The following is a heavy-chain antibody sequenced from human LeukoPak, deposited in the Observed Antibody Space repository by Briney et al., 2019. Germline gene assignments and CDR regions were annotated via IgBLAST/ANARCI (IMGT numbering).Heavy chain of an antibody. J-gene: IGHJ4*02. CDR1: GGSISSYY. CDR3: ARSRGYSRFDY. Sequence: PPETLSLTCTVSGGSISSYYWSWIRQPPGKGLEWIGYIYYSGSTNYNPSLKSRVTISVDTSKNRFSLKLSSVTAADTAVYYCARSRGYSRFDYWGQGTLVTVSS. V-gene: IGHV4-59*01. D-gene: IGHD5-18*01. CDR2: IYYSGST.